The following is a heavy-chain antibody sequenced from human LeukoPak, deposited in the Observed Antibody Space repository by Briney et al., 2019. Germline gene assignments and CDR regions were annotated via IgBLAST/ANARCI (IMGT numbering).Heavy chain of an antibody. Sequence: SETLSLTCSVSGGSVTNSAYYWAWIRQPPRKGLEYVGSIYYTGTTYHNPSLKSRVTISVDSSKNQFSLKLRSVTAADTAAYYCARHVGIENAFDVWGPGTIVTASS. J-gene: IGHJ3*01. V-gene: IGHV4-39*01. CDR2: IYYTGTT. CDR3: ARHVGIENAFDV. D-gene: IGHD6-13*01. CDR1: GGSVTNSAYY.